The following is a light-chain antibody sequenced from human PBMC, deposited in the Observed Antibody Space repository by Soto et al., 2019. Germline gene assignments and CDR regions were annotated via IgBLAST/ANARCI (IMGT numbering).Light chain of an antibody. V-gene: IGKV1-39*01. CDR2: PTS. Sequence: DIQMTQSPSSLSASVGDRVTITCRAGQDIRSYLNWYQQKPGKAPQLLIYPTSFLQIGVPSRFSASGSGTDFSLVITDLQLEDSATYYCQQGYTSRWTSGQGTKVEI. J-gene: IGKJ1*01. CDR1: QDIRSY. CDR3: QQGYTSRWT.